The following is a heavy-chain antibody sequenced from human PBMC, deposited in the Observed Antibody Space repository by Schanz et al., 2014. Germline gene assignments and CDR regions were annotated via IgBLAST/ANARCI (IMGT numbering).Heavy chain of an antibody. J-gene: IGHJ3*02. CDR1: GYTFTSYG. Sequence: QVQLVQSGAEVKKPGASVKVSCKASGYTFTSYGISWVRQAPGQGPEWMGWISDYNADTKYAQKVQGRVTMTTDTSTSTAYMELRSLRSDDTAVYYCARGGRWLQSDAFDIWGQGTMVTVSS. CDR3: ARGGRWLQSDAFDI. D-gene: IGHD3-16*01. V-gene: IGHV1-18*04. CDR2: ISDYNADT.